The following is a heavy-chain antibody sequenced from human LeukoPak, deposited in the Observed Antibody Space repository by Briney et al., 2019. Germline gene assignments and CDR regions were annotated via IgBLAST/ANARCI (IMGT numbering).Heavy chain of an antibody. J-gene: IGHJ4*02. Sequence: GGSLRLSCAASGFTFSSYAMSWVRQAPGKGLEWVAFIRYDGSNKYYADSVKGRFTISRDNSKNTLYLQMNSLRAEDTAVYYCAKRRDGYSLGWGQGTLVTVSS. V-gene: IGHV3-30*02. CDR1: GFTFSSYA. D-gene: IGHD5-24*01. CDR2: IRYDGSNK. CDR3: AKRRDGYSLG.